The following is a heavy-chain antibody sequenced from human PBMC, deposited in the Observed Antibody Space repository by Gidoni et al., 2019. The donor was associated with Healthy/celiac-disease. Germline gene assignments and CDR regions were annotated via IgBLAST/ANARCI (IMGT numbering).Heavy chain of an antibody. D-gene: IGHD3-10*01. CDR3: AKDMKVQVPGSFDY. J-gene: IGHJ4*02. CDR2: ISWNSGSI. CDR1: GFTFDDYA. Sequence: EVHLVESGGGLVQPGRSLRLSCAASGFTFDDYAMHWVRQAPGKGLEWVSGISWNSGSIGYADSVKGRFTISRDNAKNSLYLQMNSLRAEDTALYYCAKDMKVQVPGSFDYWGQGTLVTVSS. V-gene: IGHV3-9*01.